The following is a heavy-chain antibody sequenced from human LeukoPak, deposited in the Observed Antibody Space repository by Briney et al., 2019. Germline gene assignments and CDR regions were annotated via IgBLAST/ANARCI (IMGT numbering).Heavy chain of an antibody. CDR2: IDPSDSYT. V-gene: IGHV5-10-1*01. D-gene: IGHD2-2*01. CDR1: GYTFTSYW. Sequence: HGEPLKISCKASGYTFTSYWISWARQMPGKGLEWMGKIDPSDSYTTYRTSFQGHVTISADKAIGTAYLQWSSLKASDTAMYYCARFDAMEPVNWFDPWGQGTLVTVSS. CDR3: ARFDAMEPVNWFDP. J-gene: IGHJ5*02.